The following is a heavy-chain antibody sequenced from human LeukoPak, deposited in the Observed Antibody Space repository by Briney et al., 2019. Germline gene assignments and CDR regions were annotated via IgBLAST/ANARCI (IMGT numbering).Heavy chain of an antibody. CDR2: MNPKSGGT. J-gene: IGHJ4*02. D-gene: IGHD3-16*01. CDR3: TRGRSLAGGDLLSYC. Sequence: VASVKVSCKASGYTFTGYYMHWVRQAPGQGLEWMGWMNPKSGGTNYARKFQGRVTLTRDTSVSTAYMELSSLQSDDTALYYCTRGRSLAGGDLLSYCWGQGTLVTVSS. CDR1: GYTFTGYY. V-gene: IGHV1-2*02.